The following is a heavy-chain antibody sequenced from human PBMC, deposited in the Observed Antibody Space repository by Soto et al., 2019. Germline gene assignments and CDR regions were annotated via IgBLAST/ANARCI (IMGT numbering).Heavy chain of an antibody. CDR3: ASHFSVDYFDS. J-gene: IGHJ4*02. Sequence: QLQLQESGPGLVKPTETLSLTCTVSGDSITSNSYFWAWIRQPPGKGLEWIGSIYYSGTTYYNPSLRRRVPLSVDRSKNPSSLKLSSVTAADTAVYYCASHFSVDYFDSWGQGALVTVSS. CDR1: GDSITSNSYF. V-gene: IGHV4-39*01. CDR2: IYYSGTT.